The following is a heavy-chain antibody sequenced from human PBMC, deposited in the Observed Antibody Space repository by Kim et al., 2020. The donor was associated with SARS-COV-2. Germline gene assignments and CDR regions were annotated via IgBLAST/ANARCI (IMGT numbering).Heavy chain of an antibody. V-gene: IGHV3-48*03. CDR2: ISSSGSTI. CDR1: GFTFSSYE. D-gene: IGHD6-19*01. Sequence: GGSLRLSCAASGFTFSSYEMNWVRQAPGKGLEWVSYISSSGSTIYYADSVKGRFTNSRDNAKNSLYLQMNSLRAEDTAVYYCARVKPQWLVSYGMDVWGQGTTVTVSS. CDR3: ARVKPQWLVSYGMDV. J-gene: IGHJ6*02.